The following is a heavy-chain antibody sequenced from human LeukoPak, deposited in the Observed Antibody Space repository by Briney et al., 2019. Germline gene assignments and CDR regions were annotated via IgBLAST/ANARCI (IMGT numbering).Heavy chain of an antibody. CDR2: FDPEDGET. V-gene: IGHV1-24*01. D-gene: IGHD6-19*01. CDR1: GYTLTELS. CDR3: ATDRYSSGWYYFDY. Sequence: ASVKVSXKVSGYTLTELSMHWVRQAPGKGLEWMGGFDPEDGETIYAQKFQGRVTMTEDTSTDTAYMELSSLRSEDTAVYYCATDRYSSGWYYFDYWGQGTLVTVSS. J-gene: IGHJ4*02.